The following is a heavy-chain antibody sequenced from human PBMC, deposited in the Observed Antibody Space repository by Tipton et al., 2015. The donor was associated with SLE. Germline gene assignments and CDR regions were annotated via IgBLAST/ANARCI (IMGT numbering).Heavy chain of an antibody. CDR2: IIPIFGTA. V-gene: IGHV1-69*01. CDR3: ARRSGTWGDYYYYGMDV. J-gene: IGHJ6*02. CDR1: GGTFTSYA. Sequence: QLVQSGPEVKKPGSSVKVSCKASGGTFTSYALSWVRQAPGQGLEWMGGIIPIFGTANYAQKFQGRVTITADESTGTAYMELSSLRSEDTAVYYCARRSGTWGDYYYYGMDVWGQGTTVTVSS. D-gene: IGHD1-26*01.